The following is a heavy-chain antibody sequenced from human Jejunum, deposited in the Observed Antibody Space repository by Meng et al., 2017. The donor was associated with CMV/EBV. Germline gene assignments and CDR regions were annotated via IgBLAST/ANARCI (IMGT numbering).Heavy chain of an antibody. V-gene: IGHV4-59*08. CDR2: NHYSGST. CDR3: ARHQNGGTYPLDY. CDR1: GGSLSTFY. D-gene: IGHD3-16*02. Sequence: QVQLPDAGPRLGKPSETLSLTCAVSGGSLSTFYWSWNRKPPGKGLEWIGNNHYSGSTNYNPSLASRVTISVDSSKNQFSLKLSSVTAADTAVYYCARHQNGGTYPLDYWGQGTLVTVSS. J-gene: IGHJ4*02.